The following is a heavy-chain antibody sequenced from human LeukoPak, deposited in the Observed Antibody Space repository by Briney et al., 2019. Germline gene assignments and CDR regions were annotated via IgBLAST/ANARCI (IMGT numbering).Heavy chain of an antibody. CDR3: ARGVKQTGYAPDY. D-gene: IGHD2-2*01. V-gene: IGHV3-53*01. CDR1: GFTISDSH. J-gene: IGHJ4*02. Sequence: PGGSLRLSCAASGFTISDSHMNWVRQAPGMGLEWVSVIHTAGRTYYADSVKGRFTISRDNSKNTVYLQMQSLRADDTAVYYCARGVKQTGYAPDYWGQGTLVTVSS. CDR2: IHTAGRT.